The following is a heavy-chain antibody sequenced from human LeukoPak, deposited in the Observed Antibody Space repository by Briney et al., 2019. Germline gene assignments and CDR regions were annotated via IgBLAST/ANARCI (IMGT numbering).Heavy chain of an antibody. CDR2: ISSSGSYI. V-gene: IGHV3-21*01. J-gene: IGHJ6*03. D-gene: IGHD3-3*01. CDR1: GFTFSSYS. CDR3: ARGTIWGYYYYYMDV. Sequence: GALRLSCAASGFTFSSYSMNWVRQAPGKGLEWVSCISSSGSYIYYADSVKGRFTISRDNAKNSLYLQMNSLRAEDTAVYYCARGTIWGYYYYYMDVWGKGTTVTVSS.